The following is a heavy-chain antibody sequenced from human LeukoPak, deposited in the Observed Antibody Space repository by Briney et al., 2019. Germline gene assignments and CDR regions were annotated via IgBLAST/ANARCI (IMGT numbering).Heavy chain of an antibody. CDR1: GFTFSSYG. Sequence: GGSLRLSCAASGFTFSSYGMSWVRQAPGKGLEWVANIKQDGSEKYYVDSVKGRFTISRDNTKNSLYLQMNSLRAEDTAVYYCARRERIAVFNWFDPWGQGTLVTVSS. CDR3: ARRERIAVFNWFDP. CDR2: IKQDGSEK. D-gene: IGHD6-19*01. J-gene: IGHJ5*02. V-gene: IGHV3-7*01.